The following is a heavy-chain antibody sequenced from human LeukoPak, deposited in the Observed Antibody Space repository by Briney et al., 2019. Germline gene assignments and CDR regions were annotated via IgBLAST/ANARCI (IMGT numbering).Heavy chain of an antibody. Sequence: GGSLRLSCAASGFTFSSYAMSWVRQAPGKGLEWVSILSGSGGSTQYADSVQGRFAISRDNSKNTLYLQMNSLRAEDTAVYFCAKDPNGDYIGTFDIWGQGTMVTVSS. CDR1: GFTFSSYA. D-gene: IGHD4-17*01. CDR3: AKDPNGDYIGTFDI. V-gene: IGHV3-23*01. CDR2: LSGSGGST. J-gene: IGHJ3*02.